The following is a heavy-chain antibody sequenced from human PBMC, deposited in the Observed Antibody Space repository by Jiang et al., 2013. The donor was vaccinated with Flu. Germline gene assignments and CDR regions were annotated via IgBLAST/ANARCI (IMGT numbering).Heavy chain of an antibody. D-gene: IGHD3-22*01. Sequence: SGAEVKKPGASVKVSCKASGYTFTSYDINWVRQATGQGLEWLGWINAYNGYTDYAQEFQGRLTMTTDTTATTGYMELRSLRSDDTAVYFCARVTSGYYRDWGQGTLITVSS. CDR1: GYTFTSYD. J-gene: IGHJ4*02. CDR3: ARVTSGYYRD. CDR2: INAYNGYT. V-gene: IGHV1-18*01.